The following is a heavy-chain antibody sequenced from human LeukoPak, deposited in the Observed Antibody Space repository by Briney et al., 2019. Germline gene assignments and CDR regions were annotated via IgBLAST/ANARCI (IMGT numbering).Heavy chain of an antibody. CDR1: GFTFSSSE. CDR2: INSGSTI. CDR3: AREREDNWNDEGFDY. J-gene: IGHJ4*02. V-gene: IGHV3-48*03. Sequence: GESLRLSCAASGFTFSSSEMNGVRQAPAKGLQGISYINSGSTIYYADSVKERFTISRDNTKNSLYLQMNSLRAGDTAVYYCAREREDNWNDEGFDYWGQGTLVTVSS. D-gene: IGHD1-20*01.